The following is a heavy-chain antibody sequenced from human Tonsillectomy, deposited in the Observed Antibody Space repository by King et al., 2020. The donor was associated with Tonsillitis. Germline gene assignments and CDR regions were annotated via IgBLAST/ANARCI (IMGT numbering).Heavy chain of an antibody. Sequence: VQLVESGGGLVKPGGSLRLSCAASGFTFSSYSMNWVRQAPGKGLEWVSSISSSSSYIYYADSVKGRFTISRDNAKNSLYLQMNSLRAEDTAVYYCARAPARVGDYGSGSYYNARQYWYFDLWGRGTLVTVSS. CDR2: ISSSSSYI. CDR3: ARAPARVGDYGSGSYYNARQYWYFDL. J-gene: IGHJ2*01. V-gene: IGHV3-21*01. D-gene: IGHD3-10*01. CDR1: GFTFSSYS.